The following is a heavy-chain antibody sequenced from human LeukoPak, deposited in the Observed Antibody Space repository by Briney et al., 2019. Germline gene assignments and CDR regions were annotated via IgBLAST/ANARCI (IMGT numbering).Heavy chain of an antibody. Sequence: PSETLSLTCTVSGGSISSSSYYWGWIRQPPGKGLEWIGSIYYSGSTYYNPSLKSRVTISVDTSKNQFSLKLSSVTAADTAVYYCARAALGTIFGVVIEAYYNYYMDVWGKGTTVTVSS. CDR2: IYYSGST. V-gene: IGHV4-39*07. D-gene: IGHD3-3*01. CDR3: ARAALGTIFGVVIEAYYNYYMDV. CDR1: GGSISSSSYY. J-gene: IGHJ6*03.